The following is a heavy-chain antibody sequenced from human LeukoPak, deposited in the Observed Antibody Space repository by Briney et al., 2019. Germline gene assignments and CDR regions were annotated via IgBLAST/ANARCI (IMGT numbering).Heavy chain of an antibody. CDR2: ISKSGGST. Sequence: GGSPRLSCVVSGITFSTIGVSWVRQAPGKGLEWVSIISKSGGSTYYADSVQGRFTISRDNSKDTLYLQMNSLRAEDTAVYYCANVVGGYWGQGTLVTVSS. CDR3: ANVVGGY. J-gene: IGHJ4*02. V-gene: IGHV3-23*01. D-gene: IGHD2-21*01. CDR1: GITFSTIG.